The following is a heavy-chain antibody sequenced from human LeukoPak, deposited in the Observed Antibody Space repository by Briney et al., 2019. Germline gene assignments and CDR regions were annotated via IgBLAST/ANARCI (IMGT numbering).Heavy chain of an antibody. CDR1: GGSLTNYF. CDR3: ARGGSGTYYNWAGWSDP. D-gene: IGHD3-10*01. V-gene: IGHV4-59*01. CDR2: ISYNEGS. Sequence: PSETLSLTCTVSGGSLTNYFWGWIRLTPGKGLEWIGSISYNEGSNYNRFLKNRVTISVDISENQFSLKLNSVTAADTAVYFCARGGSGTYYNWAGWSDPWGQGTLVTVPS. J-gene: IGHJ5*02.